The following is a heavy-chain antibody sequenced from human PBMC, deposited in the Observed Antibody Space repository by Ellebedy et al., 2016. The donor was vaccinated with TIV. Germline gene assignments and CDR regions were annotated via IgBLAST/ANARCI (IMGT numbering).Heavy chain of an antibody. CDR1: GYTFTGYY. CDR2: INPNSGGT. CDR3: ARDGAKGYSYGYHYYYGMDV. V-gene: IGHV1-2*04. J-gene: IGHJ6*02. D-gene: IGHD5-18*01. Sequence: ASVKVSXKASGYTFTGYYMHWVRQAPGQGLEWMGWINPNSGGTNYAQKFQGWVTMTRDTSISTAYMELSRLRSDDTAVYYCARDGAKGYSYGYHYYYGMDVWGQGTTVTVSS.